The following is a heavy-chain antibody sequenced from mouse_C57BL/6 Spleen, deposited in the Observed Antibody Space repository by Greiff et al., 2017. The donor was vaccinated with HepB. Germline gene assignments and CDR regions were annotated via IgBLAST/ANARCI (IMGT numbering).Heavy chain of an antibody. Sequence: QVQLQQPGAELVKPGASVKLSCKASGYTFTSYWMQWVKQRPGQGLEWIGEIDPSDSYTNYNQKFKGKATLTVDTSSSTAYMQLSSLTSEDSAVYYCASIYYYGSSPSGFAYWGQGTLVTVSA. CDR1: GYTFTSYW. CDR2: IDPSDSYT. CDR3: ASIYYYGSSPSGFAY. V-gene: IGHV1-50*01. J-gene: IGHJ3*01. D-gene: IGHD1-1*01.